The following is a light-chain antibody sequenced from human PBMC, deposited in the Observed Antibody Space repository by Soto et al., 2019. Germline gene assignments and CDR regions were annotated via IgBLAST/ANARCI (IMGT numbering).Light chain of an antibody. J-gene: IGKJ1*01. V-gene: IGKV3-11*01. CDR2: DAS. CDR1: QSVSNC. Sequence: EIVLTQSPATLSLSPGERATLSCRASQSVSNCLAWYHQKPGQEPRLLIYDASTRATGIPARFSGSGSETDFTLTISRLEPEDFAVYYCQQHRSWPITFGQGTRVEIK. CDR3: QQHRSWPIT.